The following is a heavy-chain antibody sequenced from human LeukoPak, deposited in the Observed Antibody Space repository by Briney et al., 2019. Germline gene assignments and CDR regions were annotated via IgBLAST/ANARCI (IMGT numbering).Heavy chain of an antibody. CDR1: GFTFSSYA. J-gene: IGHJ4*02. D-gene: IGHD3-3*01. CDR3: AKIEEDYDFWSGRPY. Sequence: GRSLRLSCAASGFTFSSYAMSWVRQAPGKGLEWVSAISGSGGSTYYADSVKGRFTISRDNSKNTLYLQMNSLRAEDTAVYYCAKIEEDYDFWSGRPYWGQGTLVTVSS. CDR2: ISGSGGST. V-gene: IGHV3-23*01.